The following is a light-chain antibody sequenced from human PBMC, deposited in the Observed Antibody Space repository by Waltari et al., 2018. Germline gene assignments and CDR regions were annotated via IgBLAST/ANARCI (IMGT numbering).Light chain of an antibody. CDR2: EDN. CDR3: FSSDTSGEYRV. V-gene: IGLV3-10*01. CDR1: ALPTKY. Sequence: SYELTQPPSVSVSPGQTARITCSGDALPTKYAYWYLQKSGQAPGLVVYEDNKRLSGIPERLSGSRSGTMATLTITGAQVEDEADYYCFSSDTSGEYRVLGGGTKL. J-gene: IGLJ3*02.